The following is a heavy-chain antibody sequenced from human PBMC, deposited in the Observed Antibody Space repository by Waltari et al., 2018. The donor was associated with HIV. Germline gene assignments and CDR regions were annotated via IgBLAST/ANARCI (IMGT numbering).Heavy chain of an antibody. Sequence: QVQLVQSGAEVKKPGASVKVSCTASGYTFPDKYLHWVRQAPGQGLEWMAWMNPNNGATFYAQKFQGRVTVTRDTSISTAYMDLSSLRSDDTAVYYCARVSITGTTWDYWGQGTLVTVSS. CDR1: GYTFPDKY. J-gene: IGHJ4*02. D-gene: IGHD1-7*01. CDR3: ARVSITGTTWDY. V-gene: IGHV1-2*02. CDR2: MNPNNGAT.